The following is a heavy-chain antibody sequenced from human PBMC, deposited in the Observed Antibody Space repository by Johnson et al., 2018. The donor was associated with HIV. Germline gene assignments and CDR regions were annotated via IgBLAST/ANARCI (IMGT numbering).Heavy chain of an antibody. V-gene: IGHV3-30*18. D-gene: IGHD1-20*01. J-gene: IGHJ3*02. Sequence: QVQLVESGGGVVQAGRSLRLSCAASGFTFSSYGMHWVRQAPGKGLEWVAVISFDGSNKYYADSVTVRFTISRDNSKNMLFLQMNSLRAEDTAMFYCAKYNWNHDAFDIWGQGTKVTVSS. CDR1: GFTFSSYG. CDR3: AKYNWNHDAFDI. CDR2: ISFDGSNK.